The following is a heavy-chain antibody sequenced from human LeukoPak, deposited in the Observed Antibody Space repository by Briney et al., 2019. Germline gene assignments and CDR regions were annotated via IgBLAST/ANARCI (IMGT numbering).Heavy chain of an antibody. D-gene: IGHD6-25*01. CDR1: GFTFTAYG. Sequence: GRSLRLSCATSGFTFTAYGLHWVRQAPGMGLESVAVVWVDGNNKFYADSVKGRFTISRDNSRSTLYLHMNSLRDDDTAVYYCAKAARLGPSHFDYWGPGTLVTVSS. V-gene: IGHV3-33*03. J-gene: IGHJ4*02. CDR3: AKAARLGPSHFDY. CDR2: VWVDGNNK.